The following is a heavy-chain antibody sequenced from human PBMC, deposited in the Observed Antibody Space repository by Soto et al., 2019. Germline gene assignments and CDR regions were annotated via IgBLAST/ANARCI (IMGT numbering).Heavy chain of an antibody. Sequence: QVQLVESGGGVVQPGTSLRLSCETSGFSFNKYGMHWVRQAPGKGLDWVAHITSDGRHQYHSDSVKGRFTISRDNSNNPLCLQMNNLRPEDTAVYHCVKSEDSHGWAPQYNGVEDWGQGTTVTVSS. D-gene: IGHD6-19*01. J-gene: IGHJ6*02. CDR2: ITSDGRHQ. CDR1: GFSFNKYG. V-gene: IGHV3-30*18. CDR3: VKSEDSHGWAPQYNGVED.